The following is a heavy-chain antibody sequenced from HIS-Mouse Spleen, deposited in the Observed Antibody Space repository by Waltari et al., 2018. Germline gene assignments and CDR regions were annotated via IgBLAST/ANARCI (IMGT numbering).Heavy chain of an antibody. CDR2: FYYIGRT. CDR1: GGSLSSSSYY. V-gene: IGHV4-39*07. Sequence: QLQLQESGPGLVKPSETLSLTCTVSGGSLSSSSYYWGWIRQPPGKGLGWMGSFYYIGRTDDNPSLKSRVTISVDTAKNQFSLKLSSVTAADTAVYYCAREIPYSSSWYDWYFDLWGRGTLVTVSS. J-gene: IGHJ2*01. D-gene: IGHD6-13*01. CDR3: AREIPYSSSWYDWYFDL.